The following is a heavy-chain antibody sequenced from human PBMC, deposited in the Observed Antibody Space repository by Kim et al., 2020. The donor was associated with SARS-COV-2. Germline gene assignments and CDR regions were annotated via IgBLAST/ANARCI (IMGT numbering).Heavy chain of an antibody. CDR1: GFTFSSYA. J-gene: IGHJ4*02. CDR3: ARVTSGWSNGPFDY. V-gene: IGHV3-30-3*01. CDR2: ISYDGSNK. D-gene: IGHD6-19*01. Sequence: GGSLRLSCAASGFTFSSYAMHWVRQAPGKGLEWVAVISYDGSNKYYADSVKGRFTISRDNSKNTLYLQMNSLRAEDTAVYYCARVTSGWSNGPFDYWGQGTLVTVSS.